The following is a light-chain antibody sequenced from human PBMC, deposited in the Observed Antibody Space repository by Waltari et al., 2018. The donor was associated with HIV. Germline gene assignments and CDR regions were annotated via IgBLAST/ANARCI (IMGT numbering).Light chain of an antibody. CDR3: ASWDDSLNAFV. J-gene: IGLJ1*01. V-gene: IGLV1-47*01. Sequence: QSVLTQPPSAPATPGQRITLSCSGGNSNTERTNAFWYQKLPGTAPKVFIYRNSQRPSGVPDRFSGSKSGTSASLIISGLRSGDEADYYCASWDDSLNAFVFGTGTKVTVL. CDR2: RNS. CDR1: NSNTERTN.